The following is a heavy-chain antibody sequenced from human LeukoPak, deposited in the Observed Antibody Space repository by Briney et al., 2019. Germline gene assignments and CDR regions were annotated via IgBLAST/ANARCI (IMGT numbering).Heavy chain of an antibody. D-gene: IGHD5-18*01. V-gene: IGHV4-30-4*07. CDR2: IYYSGST. CDR1: GGSISSGGYS. CDR3: ARDFGSSHGGRAFDI. Sequence: PSETLSLTCAVSGGSISSGGYSWSWIRQPPGKGLEWIGYIYYSGSTYYNPSLKSRVTISVDTSKNQFSLKLSSVTAADTAVYYCARDFGSSHGGRAFDIWGQGTMVTVSS. J-gene: IGHJ3*02.